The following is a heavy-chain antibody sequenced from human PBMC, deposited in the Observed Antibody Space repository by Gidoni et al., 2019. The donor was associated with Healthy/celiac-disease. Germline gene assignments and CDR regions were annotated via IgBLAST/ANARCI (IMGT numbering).Heavy chain of an antibody. V-gene: IGHV3-23*01. CDR3: AKFSGVVATSYGMDV. CDR1: GFTLSSYA. D-gene: IGHD2-15*01. J-gene: IGHJ6*02. Sequence: EVQLLESGGGLVQPGGSLRLSCAASGFTLSSYAMSWVRQAPGKGLVWVSAISGSGDNTFYADSVKGRFTISRDNSKNTLYLQMNSLRADDTAVYYCAKFSGVVATSYGMDVWGQGTTVTVSS. CDR2: ISGSGDNT.